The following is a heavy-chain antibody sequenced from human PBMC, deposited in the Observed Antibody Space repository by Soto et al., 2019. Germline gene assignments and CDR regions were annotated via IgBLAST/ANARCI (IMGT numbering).Heavy chain of an antibody. Sequence: PGGSLRLSCSASGFTFSSYAMHCVRQAPGKGLEYVSAISSNGGSTYYADSVKGRFTISRDNSKNTLYLQMSSLRAEDTAVYYCVKDNPHQWLATYNWFDPWGQGTLVTVSS. CDR1: GFTFSSYA. V-gene: IGHV3-64D*08. D-gene: IGHD3-22*01. CDR3: VKDNPHQWLATYNWFDP. CDR2: ISSNGGST. J-gene: IGHJ5*02.